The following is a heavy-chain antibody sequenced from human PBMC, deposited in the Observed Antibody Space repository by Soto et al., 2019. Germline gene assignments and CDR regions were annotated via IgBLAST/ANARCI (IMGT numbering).Heavy chain of an antibody. CDR2: IWYDGSKK. CDR3: ARDPATVTSYFDY. D-gene: IGHD4-17*01. J-gene: IGHJ4*02. Sequence: QVQLVESGGGVVQSGRSLRVSCVVSGITFSHHGFHWVRQAPGKGLEWVAVIWYDGSKKYYVDSVKGRFTISRDNSKNTLYLEMNSLRAEDTAVYYCARDPATVTSYFDYWGQGTLDTVSS. CDR1: GITFSHHG. V-gene: IGHV3-33*01.